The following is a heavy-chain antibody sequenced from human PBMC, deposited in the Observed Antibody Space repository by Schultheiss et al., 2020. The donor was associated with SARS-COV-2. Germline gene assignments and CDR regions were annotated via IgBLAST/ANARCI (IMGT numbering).Heavy chain of an antibody. V-gene: IGHV2-26*01. J-gene: IGHJ6*02. CDR3: ARTTYYYGMDV. CDR1: GFSLSAPGVS. CDR2: IFSNDEK. Sequence: SGPTLVKPTQTLTLTCTVSGFSLSAPGVSVGWIRQPPGKALEWLAHIFSNDEKSYSTSLKSRLTISKDTSKSQVVLTMTNMDPVDTATYYCARTTYYYGMDVWGQGTTVTVSS.